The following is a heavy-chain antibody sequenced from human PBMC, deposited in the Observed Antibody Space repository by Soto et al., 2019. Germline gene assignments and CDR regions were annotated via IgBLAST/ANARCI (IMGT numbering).Heavy chain of an antibody. CDR2: IFYIGNA. Sequence: PSETLSLTCTVSGVSITSGDNYWSWIRQPPGKGLEWIGYIFYIGNAYYNPSLQSRVTISVDTSGNQFSLRLTSVTAADTAVYYCVRKTGTTFLGIFLDHWGHGTLVTVSS. D-gene: IGHD1-7*01. V-gene: IGHV4-30-4*01. CDR3: VRKTGTTFLGIFLDH. J-gene: IGHJ4*01. CDR1: GVSITSGDNY.